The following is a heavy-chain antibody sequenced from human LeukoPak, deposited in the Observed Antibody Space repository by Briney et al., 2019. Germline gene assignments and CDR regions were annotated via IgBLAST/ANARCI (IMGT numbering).Heavy chain of an antibody. J-gene: IGHJ5*02. V-gene: IGHV4-34*01. CDR1: GGSFSGYY. CDR3: ARVRGLGVVVPAAGFGYWFDP. CDR2: INHSGST. D-gene: IGHD2-2*01. Sequence: PSETLSLTCAVYGGSFSGYYWSWIRQPPGKGLEWIGEINHSGSTKYDPSLKSRVSISVDASKNQFSLKLSSVTAADTAVYYCARVRGLGVVVPAAGFGYWFDPWGQGTLVTVSS.